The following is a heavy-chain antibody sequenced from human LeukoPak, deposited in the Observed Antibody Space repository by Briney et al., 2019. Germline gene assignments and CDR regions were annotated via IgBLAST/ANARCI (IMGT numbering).Heavy chain of an antibody. J-gene: IGHJ4*02. CDR3: AKATGDGGTFHY. V-gene: IGHV3-23*01. Sequence: GGSLRLSCGASGFTFSSYAMSWVRQAPGKGLEWVSAISGGADLIYYADSVKGRFIISRDNSKNTLRLQMNSLGAEATAEYYVAKATGDGGTFHYWGQGTLVTVSS. CDR2: ISGGADLI. D-gene: IGHD7-27*01. CDR1: GFTFSSYA.